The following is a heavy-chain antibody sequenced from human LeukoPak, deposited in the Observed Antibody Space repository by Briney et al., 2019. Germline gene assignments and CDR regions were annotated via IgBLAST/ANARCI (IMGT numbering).Heavy chain of an antibody. V-gene: IGHV4-34*01. Sequence: SETLSLTCAVFGGSFSGYYWSWIRQPPGKGLEWIGEIYHSGSTNYNPSLKSRVTISVDKSKNQFSLKLSSVTAADTAVYYCARARRITIFEGAFDIWGQGTMATVSS. CDR1: GGSFSGYY. D-gene: IGHD3-3*01. CDR3: ARARRITIFEGAFDI. CDR2: IYHSGST. J-gene: IGHJ3*02.